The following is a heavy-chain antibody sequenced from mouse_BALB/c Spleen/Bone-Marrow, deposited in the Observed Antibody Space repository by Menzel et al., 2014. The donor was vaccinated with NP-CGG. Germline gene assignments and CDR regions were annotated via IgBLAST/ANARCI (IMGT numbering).Heavy chain of an antibody. D-gene: IGHD2-1*01. CDR2: INPSNGRT. CDR3: ASYYGNYAY. V-gene: IGHV1S81*02. CDR1: GYTFTSYW. J-gene: IGHJ3*01. Sequence: QVQLKQSGAELVKPGASVKLSCKASGYTFTSYWMHWVKQRPGQGLEWIGEINPSNGRTNYNEKFKSKATLTADKSSSTAYMQLSSLTSEDSAVYYCASYYGNYAYWGQGTLVTVSA.